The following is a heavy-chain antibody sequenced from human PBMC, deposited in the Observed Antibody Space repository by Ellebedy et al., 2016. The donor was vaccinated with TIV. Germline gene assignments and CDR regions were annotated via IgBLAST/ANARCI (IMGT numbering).Heavy chain of an antibody. D-gene: IGHD4-17*01. CDR2: ISSSSSYI. CDR3: ARSYGDSFDY. J-gene: IGHJ4*02. V-gene: IGHV3-21*01. Sequence: GESLKISXAASGFTFSSYSMNWVRQAPGKGLEWVSSISSSSSYIYYADSVKGRFTISRDNAKNSLYLQMNSLRAEDTAVYYCARSYGDSFDYWGQGTLVTVSS. CDR1: GFTFSSYS.